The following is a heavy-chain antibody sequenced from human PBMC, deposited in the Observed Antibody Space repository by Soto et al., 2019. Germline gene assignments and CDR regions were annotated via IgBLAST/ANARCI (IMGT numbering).Heavy chain of an antibody. CDR1: GGSISSSSYY. J-gene: IGHJ5*02. V-gene: IGHV4-39*01. D-gene: IGHD3-9*01. CDR3: ARHEHEDDILTGYSPTNWVDP. Sequence: SETLSLTCTVSGGSISSSSYYWGWIRQPPGKGLEWIGSIYYSGSTYYNPSLKSRVTISVDTSKNQFSLKLSSVTAADTAVYYCARHEHEDDILTGYSPTNWVDPWGQGTLVTLS. CDR2: IYYSGST.